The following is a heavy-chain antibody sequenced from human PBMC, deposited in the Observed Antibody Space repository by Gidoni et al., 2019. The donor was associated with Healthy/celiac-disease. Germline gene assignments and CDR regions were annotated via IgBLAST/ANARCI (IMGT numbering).Heavy chain of an antibody. Sequence: QVQLVESGGGLVKPGGSLRLSCAASGLTFRDYYMSWICQAPGKGLEWVSYISSSSSYTNYADSVKGRFTISRDNAKNSLYLQMNSLRAEDTAVYYCARERLEYSGYGYYFDYWGQGTLVTVSS. CDR2: ISSSSSYT. J-gene: IGHJ4*02. D-gene: IGHD5-12*01. CDR1: GLTFRDYY. V-gene: IGHV3-11*06. CDR3: ARERLEYSGYGYYFDY.